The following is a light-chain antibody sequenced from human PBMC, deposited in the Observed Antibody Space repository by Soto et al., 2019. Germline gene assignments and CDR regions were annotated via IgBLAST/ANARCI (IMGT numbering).Light chain of an antibody. J-gene: IGKJ1*01. Sequence: EIVLTQSPGTLSLSPGQRATLSCRASQSIDSKDLAWYQQRPGQAPRILIFAASSRATGVPDRFSGSGYGTDFTLTISRLEPGDFAVYYCQQYGYSSWTFGQGTKVDIK. CDR1: QSIDSKD. CDR2: AAS. V-gene: IGKV3-20*01. CDR3: QQYGYSSWT.